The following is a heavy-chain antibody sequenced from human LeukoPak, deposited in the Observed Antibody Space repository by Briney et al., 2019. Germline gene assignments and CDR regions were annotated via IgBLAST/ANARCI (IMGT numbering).Heavy chain of an antibody. CDR2: ISSSGSTI. J-gene: IGHJ4*02. V-gene: IGHV3-11*04. CDR3: ARKGPEQWLVHGDPYYFDY. Sequence: KPGGSLRLSCAASGFTFSDYYMSWIRQAPGKGLEWVSYISSSGSTIYYADSVKGRFTISRDNAKNSLYLQMNSLRAEDTAVYYCARKGPEQWLVHGDPYYFDYWGQGTLVTVSS. CDR1: GFTFSDYY. D-gene: IGHD6-19*01.